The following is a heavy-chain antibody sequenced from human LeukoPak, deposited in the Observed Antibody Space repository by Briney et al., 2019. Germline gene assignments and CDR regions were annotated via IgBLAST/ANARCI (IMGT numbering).Heavy chain of an antibody. V-gene: IGHV3-23*01. CDR2: VTGNGAET. J-gene: IGHJ4*02. CDR3: AKRDGPYFFDY. CDR1: GFLFFYYC. Sequence: WGALRLSCAAPGFLFFYYCMNLVRQAPGEGLEWVSVVTGNGAETKYADSVKGRFTVFRDNSKNMLYLQMDRLRADDTAVYYCAKRDGPYFFDYWGQGTPVTVSS.